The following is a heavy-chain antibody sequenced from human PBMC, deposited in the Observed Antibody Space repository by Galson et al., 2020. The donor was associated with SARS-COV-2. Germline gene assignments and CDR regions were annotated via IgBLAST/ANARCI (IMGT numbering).Heavy chain of an antibody. Sequence: ASVKVSCKASGYTFTTHDISWVRLAPGQGLEWMGWVNPNTGNAGYARKFQGRVTMTRDISISTVYMELSGLKSDDTAVYYCARGRDDSTSGAAGPWFDPWGQGTLVTVSS. V-gene: IGHV1-8*01. CDR3: ARGRDDSTSGAAGPWFDP. J-gene: IGHJ5*02. CDR1: GYTFTTHD. CDR2: VNPNTGNA. D-gene: IGHD3-10*01.